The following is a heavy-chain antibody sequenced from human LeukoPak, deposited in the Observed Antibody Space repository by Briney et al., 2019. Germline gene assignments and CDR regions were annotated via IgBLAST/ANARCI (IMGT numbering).Heavy chain of an antibody. CDR3: ARIWAEFQLVCDF. CDR1: GYTFTGYY. Sequence: GASVKVSCKASGYTFTGYYMHWVRQAPGQGLEWMGWIDPNGGGTKYAQKFQGRVTMARDTSISTAYMELSRLTSDDTAVYFCARIWAEFQLVCDFWGQGTLVTVSP. D-gene: IGHD6-13*01. J-gene: IGHJ4*02. V-gene: IGHV1-2*02. CDR2: IDPNGGGT.